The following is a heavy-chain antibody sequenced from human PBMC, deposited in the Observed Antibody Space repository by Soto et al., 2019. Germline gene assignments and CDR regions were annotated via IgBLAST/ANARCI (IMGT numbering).Heavy chain of an antibody. V-gene: IGHV1-58*01. CDR3: AAERTGYHFWSGYSPRPQFTGREV. CDR1: GFTFTSSA. D-gene: IGHD3-3*01. CDR2: IVVGSGNT. Sequence: SVKVSCKASGFTFTSSAVQWVRQARGQRLEWIGWIVVGSGNTNYAQKFQERVTITRDMSTSTAYMELSRLRSEDTAVYYCAAERTGYHFWSGYSPRPQFTGREVWDRGTTVTVSS. J-gene: IGHJ6*04.